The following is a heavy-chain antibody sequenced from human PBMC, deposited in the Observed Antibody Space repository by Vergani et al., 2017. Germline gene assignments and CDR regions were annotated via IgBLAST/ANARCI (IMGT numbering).Heavy chain of an antibody. Sequence: QLLLQDSGPGQVKPSETLSLTCGVSDGSINSRSYYWAWIRQPPGKGLEWIGMMFYSGTTYYNPSLESRVTMSVDTSKSQFSLRLSSVTAADTAMYYCAREGLHSGSGSYNDYWGQGTLVTVSS. V-gene: IGHV4-39*07. J-gene: IGHJ4*02. CDR1: DGSINSRSYY. D-gene: IGHD3-10*01. CDR3: AREGLHSGSGSYNDY. CDR2: MFYSGTT.